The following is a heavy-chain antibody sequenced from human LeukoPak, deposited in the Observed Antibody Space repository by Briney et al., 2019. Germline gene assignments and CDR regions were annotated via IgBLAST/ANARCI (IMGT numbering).Heavy chain of an antibody. V-gene: IGHV1-2*02. D-gene: IGHD3-10*01. CDR3: ARVYGDHYGSGVIDY. Sequence: ASVKVSCKASGYTFTDYYMHWVRQAPGQGLEWMGWINPNSGGINYAQKFQGRVTMTRDTSISTAYMELSRLRSDDTAVYYCARVYGDHYGSGVIDYWGQGTLVTISS. CDR1: GYTFTDYY. CDR2: INPNSGGI. J-gene: IGHJ4*02.